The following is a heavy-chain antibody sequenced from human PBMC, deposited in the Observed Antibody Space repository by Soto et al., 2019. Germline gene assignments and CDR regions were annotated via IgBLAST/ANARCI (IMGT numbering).Heavy chain of an antibody. CDR2: ISYDGSNK. CDR3: AKESLDEYGGLGPFDY. Sequence: QVHLVESGGGVVQPGRSLRLTCAASGFTFSSFGMHWVRQAPGKGLEWVAVISYDGSNKYYADSVKGRFTISRDNSKSTLFLQMNSLRADDTSVYYCAKESLDEYGGLGPFDYWGQGTLVSVSS. CDR1: GFTFSSFG. D-gene: IGHD4-17*01. V-gene: IGHV3-30*18. J-gene: IGHJ4*02.